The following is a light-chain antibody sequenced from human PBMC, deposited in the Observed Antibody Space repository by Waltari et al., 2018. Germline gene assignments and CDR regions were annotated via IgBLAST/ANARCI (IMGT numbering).Light chain of an antibody. CDR1: ALPKHY. Sequence: SYELTQPPSVSVSPGQTARITCSGDALPKHYAYWFQQKPGQAPVLVICKDSERPSGITERFSGSSSGTTVTLTISGVQAEDEADYYCQSTDSSGSYRVFGGGTKLTVL. V-gene: IGLV3-25*03. CDR2: KDS. CDR3: QSTDSSGSYRV. J-gene: IGLJ2*01.